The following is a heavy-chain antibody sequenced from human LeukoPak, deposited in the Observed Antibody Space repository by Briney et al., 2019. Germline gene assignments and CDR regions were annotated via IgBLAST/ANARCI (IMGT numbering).Heavy chain of an antibody. CDR3: ARRHYSNRFDP. V-gene: IGHV4-39*01. D-gene: IGHD2-15*01. CDR1: GGSISSSTYY. J-gene: IGHJ5*02. CDR2: IYYSGNT. Sequence: SETLSLTCTVSGGSISSSTYYWGWIRQPPGKGLEWIGSIYYSGNTYYNPSLKSRVTISVDASKNQFSLKLNSVTAADTAVYYCARRHYSNRFDPWGQGTLVTVRS.